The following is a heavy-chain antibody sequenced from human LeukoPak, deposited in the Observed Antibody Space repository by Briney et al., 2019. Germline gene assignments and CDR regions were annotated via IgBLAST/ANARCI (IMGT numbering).Heavy chain of an antibody. Sequence: SQTLCLTCTVSGVSISSGANYWSWIRPHPGKGLEWIMSIYDSGSTYSNPSPKSRVTTPVATSKNQFSLKLSSATAADTAVYYCARGGSGGTIERTDDGGQRTLVTV. V-gene: IGHV4-31*02. J-gene: IGHJ4*02. D-gene: IGHD2-15*01. CDR1: GVSISSGANY. CDR3: ARGGSGGTIERTDD. CDR2: IYDSGST.